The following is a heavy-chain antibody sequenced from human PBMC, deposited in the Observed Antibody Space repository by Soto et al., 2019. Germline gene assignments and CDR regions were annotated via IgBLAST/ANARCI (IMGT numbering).Heavy chain of an antibody. Sequence: QVQLVESGGGVVQPGRSLRLSCAASGFTFSSYAMHWVRQAPGKGLEWVAVISYDGSNKYYADSVKGRFTISRDNSKNTLYLQMNSLRAEDKAVYYCVKGMVATEGYYYYGMDVWGQGTTVTVSS. CDR3: VKGMVATEGYYYYGMDV. CDR2: ISYDGSNK. D-gene: IGHD5-12*01. J-gene: IGHJ6*02. V-gene: IGHV3-30-3*02. CDR1: GFTFSSYA.